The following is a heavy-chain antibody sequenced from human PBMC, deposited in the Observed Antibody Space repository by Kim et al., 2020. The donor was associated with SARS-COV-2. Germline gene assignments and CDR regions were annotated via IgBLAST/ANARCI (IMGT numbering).Heavy chain of an antibody. CDR1: GGSISSYY. CDR3: ARGGHGLYNDY. V-gene: IGHV4-59*08. D-gene: IGHD2-2*02. J-gene: IGHJ4*02. Sequence: SETLSLTCTVSGGSISSYYWSWIRQPPGKGLEWIGYIYYSGSTNYNPSLKSRVTISVDTSKNQFSLKLSSVTAAYTAVSYCARGGHGLYNDYWGQGTLVT. CDR2: IYYSGST.